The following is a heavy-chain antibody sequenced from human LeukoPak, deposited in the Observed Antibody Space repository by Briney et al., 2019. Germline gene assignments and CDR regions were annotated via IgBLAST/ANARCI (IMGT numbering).Heavy chain of an antibody. CDR3: AREATRGTNFDY. D-gene: IGHD1-26*01. Sequence: SETLSLTCTVSGGSISSYYWSWIRQPPRQGLEWIGYIYYSGSTNYNPSLKSRVTISVDTSKNQFSLKLSSVTAADTAVYYCAREATRGTNFDYWGQGTLVTVSS. CDR2: IYYSGST. V-gene: IGHV4-59*01. J-gene: IGHJ4*02. CDR1: GGSISSYY.